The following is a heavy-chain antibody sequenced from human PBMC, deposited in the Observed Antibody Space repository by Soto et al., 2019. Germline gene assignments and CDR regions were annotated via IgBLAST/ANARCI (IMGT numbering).Heavy chain of an antibody. CDR3: ARWWNDEEWVETMDV. CDR1: GFIFSEYG. J-gene: IGHJ6*01. CDR2: IYYDGSNE. V-gene: IGHV3-33*01. Sequence: QVQLVESGGAVVQPGRSLRLSCGASGFIFSEYGMHWVRQAPGKGLEWVAVIYYDGSNEHYSESVRGRFTISRENSKNMLYLEMNSLRAEDTAIYYCARWWNDEEWVETMDVWGQGTTVTVSS. D-gene: IGHD1-1*01.